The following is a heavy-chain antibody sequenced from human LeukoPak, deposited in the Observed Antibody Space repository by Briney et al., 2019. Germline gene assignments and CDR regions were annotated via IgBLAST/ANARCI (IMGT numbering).Heavy chain of an antibody. D-gene: IGHD3-22*01. CDR2: ISAYNGNT. CDR1: GYTFTSYG. Sequence: ASVKVSCEASGYTFTSYGISWVRQAPGQGLEWMGWISAYNGNTNYAQKLQGRVTMTTDTSTSTAYMELRSLRSDDTAVYYCARDYYDSSGYYYWFDPGGQGTLVTVSA. CDR3: ARDYYDSSGYYYWFDP. V-gene: IGHV1-18*01. J-gene: IGHJ5*02.